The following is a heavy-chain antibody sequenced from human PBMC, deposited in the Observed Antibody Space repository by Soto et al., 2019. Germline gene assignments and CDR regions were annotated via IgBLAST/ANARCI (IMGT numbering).Heavy chain of an antibody. D-gene: IGHD3-22*01. J-gene: IGHJ4*01. CDR1: GFIFSNYS. CDR3: AKDGGRSTGYYIDS. V-gene: IGHV3-23*01. CDR2: ISGRGDRA. Sequence: GGSLRLSCTASGFIFSNYSMNWVRQAPGKGPQWVSGISGRGDRAYNADSVKGRFTISRDNSKNTLFLQMNSLRVEDTAIYYCAKDGGRSTGYYIDSLGQGSLVTVSS.